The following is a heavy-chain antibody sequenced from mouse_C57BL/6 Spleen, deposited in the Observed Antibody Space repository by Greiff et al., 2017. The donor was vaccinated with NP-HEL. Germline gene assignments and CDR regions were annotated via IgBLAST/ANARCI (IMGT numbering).Heavy chain of an antibody. CDR2: IDPSDSYT. Sequence: VQLQQPGAELVRPGTSVKLSCKASGYTFTSYWMHWVKQRPGQGLEWIGVIDPSDSYTNYNQKFKGKATLTVDTSSSTAYMQLSSLTSEDSAVYYCARVYYGYDAPMDYWGQGTSVTVSS. J-gene: IGHJ4*01. CDR3: ARVYYGYDAPMDY. CDR1: GYTFTSYW. V-gene: IGHV1-59*01. D-gene: IGHD2-2*01.